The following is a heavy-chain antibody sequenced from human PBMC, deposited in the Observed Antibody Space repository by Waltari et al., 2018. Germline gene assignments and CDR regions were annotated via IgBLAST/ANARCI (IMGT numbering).Heavy chain of an antibody. D-gene: IGHD6-6*01. CDR1: GFTFSSYA. V-gene: IGHV3-23*01. CDR2: IRGSGGIT. CDR3: AKDGIAARRGFDY. Sequence: EVQLLESGGGLVQPGGSLRLSCAASGFTFSSYAMSWVRQAPGKGLEWVSEIRGSGGITYYADSVKGRCTISRDNSKNTLYLQMNSLRAEDTAVYYCAKDGIAARRGFDYWGQGTLVTVSS. J-gene: IGHJ4*02.